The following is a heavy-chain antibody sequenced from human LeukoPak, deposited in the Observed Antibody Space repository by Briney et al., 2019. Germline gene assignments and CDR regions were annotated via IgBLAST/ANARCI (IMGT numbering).Heavy chain of an antibody. CDR1: GGSISCGGYS. V-gene: IGHV4-30-2*01. CDR3: ARGDYGDYFIGAFDI. D-gene: IGHD4-17*01. CDR2: IYHSGST. J-gene: IGHJ3*02. Sequence: PSQTLSLTCAVSGGSISCGGYSWSWIRQPPGKGLEWIGYIYHSGSTYYNPSLKSRVTISVDRSKNQFSLKLSSVTAADTAVYYCARGDYGDYFIGAFDIWGQGTMVTVSS.